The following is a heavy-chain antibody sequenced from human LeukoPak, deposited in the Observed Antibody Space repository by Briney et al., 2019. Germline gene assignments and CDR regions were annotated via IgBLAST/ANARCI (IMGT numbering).Heavy chain of an antibody. CDR1: GYTFTSYY. Sequence: ASVKVSCKASGYTFTSYYMHWVRQAPGPGLEWMGMINPTGGSTSYAQKFQGRVTMTRDTSTSTVYMELSSLRSEDTAVYYCTRSQYYGMDVWGQGTTVTVSS. CDR2: INPTGGST. J-gene: IGHJ6*02. CDR3: TRSQYYGMDV. V-gene: IGHV1-46*01.